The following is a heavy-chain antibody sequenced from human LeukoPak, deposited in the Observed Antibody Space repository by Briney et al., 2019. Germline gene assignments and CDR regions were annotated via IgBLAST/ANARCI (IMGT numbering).Heavy chain of an antibody. CDR2: ISGSGGRT. CDR1: GFTFSSYA. D-gene: IGHD3-3*01. Sequence: GGSLRLSCAASGFTFSSYAMSWARQAPGKGLEWVSAISGSGGRTYYADSVKGRFTISRDNSKNTLYLQMNSLRAEDTAVYYCAKHPIDYDFWSGSYYYYMDVWGKGTTVTVSS. V-gene: IGHV3-23*01. CDR3: AKHPIDYDFWSGSYYYYMDV. J-gene: IGHJ6*03.